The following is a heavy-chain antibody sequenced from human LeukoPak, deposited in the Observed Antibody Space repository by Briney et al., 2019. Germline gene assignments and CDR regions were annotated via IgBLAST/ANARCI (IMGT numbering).Heavy chain of an antibody. CDR2: INIDDTSI. CDR3: ARVYMSGTSFDS. CDR1: GFTFGDYA. D-gene: IGHD6-13*01. J-gene: IGHJ4*02. V-gene: IGHV3-74*01. Sequence: GGSLRLSCRASGFTFGDYAMTWVRQGPGKGLVWVSRINIDDTSISYADSVKGRFTISRDNAKNTLYLQMNSLRAEDTALYYCARVYMSGTSFDSWGQGTLVTVSS.